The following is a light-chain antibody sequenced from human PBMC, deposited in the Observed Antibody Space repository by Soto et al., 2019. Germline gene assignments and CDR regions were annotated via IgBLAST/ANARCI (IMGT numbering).Light chain of an antibody. Sequence: EIVLTQSPGTLSLSPGKRATLSCRASQSITSNYSAWYQQKPAQAPRLLIYAASSRATGIPDRFSGSGSGTDFTLTISRLEPEDFAVYYCQQYGSSPRITFGQGTRLEIK. CDR2: AAS. CDR3: QQYGSSPRIT. CDR1: QSITSNY. J-gene: IGKJ5*01. V-gene: IGKV3-20*01.